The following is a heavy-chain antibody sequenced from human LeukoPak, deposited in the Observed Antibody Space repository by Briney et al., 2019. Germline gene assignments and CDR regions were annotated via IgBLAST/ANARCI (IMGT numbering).Heavy chain of an antibody. V-gene: IGHV4-4*02. J-gene: IGHJ4*02. Sequence: PSQTLSLTCAVSGGSISSSNWWSRVRQPPGKGLEWIGEIYHSGSTYYNPSLKSRVTISVDRSKNQFSLKLSSVTAADTAVYYCAREATMVRGVSDYWGQGTLVTVSS. D-gene: IGHD3-10*01. CDR1: GGSISSSNW. CDR3: AREATMVRGVSDY. CDR2: IYHSGST.